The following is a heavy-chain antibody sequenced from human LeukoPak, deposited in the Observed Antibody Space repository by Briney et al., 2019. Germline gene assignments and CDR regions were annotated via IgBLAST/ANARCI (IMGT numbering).Heavy chain of an antibody. CDR3: AREPITMVRGVIVYYGMDV. CDR2: IYYSGST. V-gene: IGHV4-30-4*01. D-gene: IGHD3-10*01. CDR1: GGSIGSGDYY. Sequence: PSETLSLTCTVSGGSIGSGDYYWSWIRQPPGKGLEWIGYIYYSGSTYYNPSLKSRVTISVDTSKNQFSLKLSSVTAADTAVYYCAREPITMVRGVIVYYGMDVWGQGTTVTVSS. J-gene: IGHJ6*02.